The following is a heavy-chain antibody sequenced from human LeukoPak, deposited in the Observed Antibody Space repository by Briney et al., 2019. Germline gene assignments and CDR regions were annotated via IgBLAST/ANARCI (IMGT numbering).Heavy chain of an antibody. J-gene: IGHJ5*02. Sequence: ASVKVSCKASGYTFTGYYMHWVRRAPGQGLEWMGWINPNSGGTNYAQKFQGRVTMTRDTSISTAYMELSRLRSDDTAVYYCARDMRDGFNWFDPWGQGTLVTVSS. CDR1: GYTFTGYY. CDR3: ARDMRDGFNWFDP. V-gene: IGHV1-2*02. D-gene: IGHD5-24*01. CDR2: INPNSGGT.